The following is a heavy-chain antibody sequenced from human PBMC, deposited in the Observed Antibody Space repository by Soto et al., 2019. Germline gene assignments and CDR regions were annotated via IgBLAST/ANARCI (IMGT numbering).Heavy chain of an antibody. J-gene: IGHJ6*02. V-gene: IGHV1-69*01. D-gene: IGHD2-2*01. CDR3: ARDGGYCSSTSCYDLYYYYGMDV. CDR2: IIPIFGTA. CDR1: GGTFSSYA. Sequence: QVQLVQSGAEVKKPGSSVKVSCKASGGTFSSYAISWVRQAPGQGLEWMGGIIPIFGTANYAQKVQGRVTITADESTRTACMELSSLRSEDTAVYYCARDGGYCSSTSCYDLYYYYGMDVWGQGTTVTVSS.